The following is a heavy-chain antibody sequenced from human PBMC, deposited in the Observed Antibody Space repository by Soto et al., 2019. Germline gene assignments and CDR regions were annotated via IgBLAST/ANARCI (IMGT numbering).Heavy chain of an antibody. J-gene: IGHJ6*02. V-gene: IGHV3-74*01. CDR3: ARDLVRFGELFRPGVYHYYGLDV. CDR2: INNDGSST. CDR1: GFTFSGYW. Sequence: EVQLVESGGGLVQPGGSLRLSCAASGFTFSGYWVHWVRQAPGKGLVWVSRINNDGSSTTYADSVKGRFTISRDNAKNTVHLQMNSLRVEDTAVYYCARDLVRFGELFRPGVYHYYGLDVWGQGTTVTVSS. D-gene: IGHD3-10*01.